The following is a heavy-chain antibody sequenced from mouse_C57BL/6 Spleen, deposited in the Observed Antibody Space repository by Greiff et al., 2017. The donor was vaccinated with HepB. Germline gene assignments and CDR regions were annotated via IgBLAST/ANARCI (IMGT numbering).Heavy chain of an antibody. Sequence: EVMLVESEGGLVQPGSSMKLSCTASGFTFSDYYMAWVRQVPEKGLEWVANINYDGSSTYYLDSLKSRFIISRDNAKNILYLQMSSLKSEDTATYYGALLLRYAWFAYWGQGTLVTVSA. CDR1: GFTFSDYY. D-gene: IGHD1-1*01. J-gene: IGHJ3*01. CDR3: ALLLRYAWFAY. V-gene: IGHV5-16*01. CDR2: INYDGSST.